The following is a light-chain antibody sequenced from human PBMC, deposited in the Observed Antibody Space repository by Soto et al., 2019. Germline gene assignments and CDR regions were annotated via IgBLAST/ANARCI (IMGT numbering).Light chain of an antibody. CDR3: HQRQSWPRT. Sequence: EIVLTQSPATLSSFPGDRVTLSCRASQAVNTRLVWYQHKPGQAPRLLIYLASNRAAGVPARFSGSGSGTDFTLTISDVEPEDFAVYYCHQRQSWPRTFGQGTKVDTK. J-gene: IGKJ1*01. V-gene: IGKV3-11*01. CDR1: QAVNTR. CDR2: LAS.